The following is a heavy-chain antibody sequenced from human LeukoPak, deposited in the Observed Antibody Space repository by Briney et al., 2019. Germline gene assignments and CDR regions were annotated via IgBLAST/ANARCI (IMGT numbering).Heavy chain of an antibody. CDR1: GYTFTGYY. J-gene: IGHJ4*02. Sequence: GASVKVSCKASGYTFTGYYMHWVRQAPGQGLEWMGRINPNSGGTNYAQKFQGWVTMTRDTSISTAYMELSRLRSDDTAVYYCARSEFCSGGSCPFDYWGQGTLVTVSS. CDR3: ARSEFCSGGSCPFDY. V-gene: IGHV1-2*04. CDR2: INPNSGGT. D-gene: IGHD2-15*01.